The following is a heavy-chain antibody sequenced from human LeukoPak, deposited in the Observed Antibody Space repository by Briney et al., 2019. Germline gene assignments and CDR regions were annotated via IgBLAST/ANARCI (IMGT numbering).Heavy chain of an antibody. CDR1: GYSFTSYW. Sequence: GESLRISCKGSGYSFTSYWITWVRQMPGKGLEWMGRIDPSDSYTNNSPSFQGHVTLSADKSISTVYLQWSSLKASDTAMYYSARSITARLDYWGQGTLVTVSS. CDR3: ARSITARLDY. V-gene: IGHV5-10-1*01. CDR2: IDPSDSYT. J-gene: IGHJ4*02. D-gene: IGHD6-6*01.